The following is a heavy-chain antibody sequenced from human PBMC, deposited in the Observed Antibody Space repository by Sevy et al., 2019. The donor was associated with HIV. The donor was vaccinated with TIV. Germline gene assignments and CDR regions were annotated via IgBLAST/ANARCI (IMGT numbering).Heavy chain of an antibody. CDR1: GFTFSSYS. D-gene: IGHD1-26*01. CDR2: ISGSSNYI. V-gene: IGHV3-21*06. CDR3: ARGPPDVSYDYFDY. J-gene: IGHJ4*02. Sequence: GGSLRLSCAASGFTFSSYSMNWVRQAPGKGLEWVSSISGSSNYIYYAESLKGRFIISRDNAKNTLYLQMNSLRADDTAVYYCARGPPDVSYDYFDYWGQGTLVTVSS.